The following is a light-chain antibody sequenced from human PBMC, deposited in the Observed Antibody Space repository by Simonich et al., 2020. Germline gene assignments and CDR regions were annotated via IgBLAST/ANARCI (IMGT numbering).Light chain of an antibody. Sequence: DIQMTQSPSSLSASVGDRVTITCQASQDISNYLNWYQQKPGKAPKLLIYDASNLETGVPSRFSGSGSGTDFTFTISSLQPEDIATYYCQQYYSYPTFGPGTKVDIK. V-gene: IGKV1-33*01. J-gene: IGKJ3*01. CDR2: DAS. CDR3: QQYYSYPT. CDR1: QDISNY.